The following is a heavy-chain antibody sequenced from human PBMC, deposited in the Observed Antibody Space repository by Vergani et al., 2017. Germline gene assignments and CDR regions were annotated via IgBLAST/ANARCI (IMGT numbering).Heavy chain of an antibody. Sequence: QVQLVQSGAEVKKPGASVKVSCKASGYTFTSYYMHWVRQAPGQGLEWMGIINPSGGSTSYAQKFQGRVTMTKDTSTSTVYMELSSLRSEDTAVYYCARELGRFLEWDPWGQGTLVTVSS. CDR2: INPSGGST. V-gene: IGHV1-46*01. CDR1: GYTFTSYY. D-gene: IGHD3-3*01. CDR3: ARELGRFLEWDP. J-gene: IGHJ5*02.